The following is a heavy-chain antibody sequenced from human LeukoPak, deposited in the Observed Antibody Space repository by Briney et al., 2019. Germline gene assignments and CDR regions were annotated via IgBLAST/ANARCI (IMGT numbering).Heavy chain of an antibody. CDR1: GFTVSSNY. V-gene: IGHV3-53*01. D-gene: IGHD6-13*01. CDR2: IYSGGST. J-gene: IGHJ5*02. CDR3: ARNGRGIAAADWFDP. Sequence: GGSLRLSCAASGFTVSSNYMSWVRQAPGKGLEWGSVIYSGGSTYYADSVKGRFTISRDNSKNTLYLQMNRLRAEDTAVYYCARNGRGIAAADWFDPWGQGTLVTVSS.